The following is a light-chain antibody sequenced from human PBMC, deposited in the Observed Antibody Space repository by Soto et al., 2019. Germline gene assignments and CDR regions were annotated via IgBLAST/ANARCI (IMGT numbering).Light chain of an antibody. Sequence: QAVVTQPPSVSGAPGQRVTISCTGSSSNIGALYDVNWYQQLPGTAPKLLIYDNNNRPSGVPDRFSGSKSGTSASLAITGLQAEDEADYYCQSYDNSRSGHVVFGGGTKLTVL. CDR1: SSNIGALYD. CDR2: DNN. V-gene: IGLV1-40*01. J-gene: IGLJ2*01. CDR3: QSYDNSRSGHVV.